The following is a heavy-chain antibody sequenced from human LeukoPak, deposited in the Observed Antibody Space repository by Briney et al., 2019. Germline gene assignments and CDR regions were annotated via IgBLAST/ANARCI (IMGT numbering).Heavy chain of an antibody. CDR3: ARYGLFDY. CDR1: GGSISGYY. D-gene: IGHD4-17*01. V-gene: IGHV4-59*08. J-gene: IGHJ4*02. Sequence: PSETLSLTCTVSGGSISGYYWSWIRQPPGKGLDCIGYIFYSGSTNYNPSFKSRVSISVDTSKNQFSLKLSSVTAADTAVYYCARYGLFDYWGQGTLVTVSS. CDR2: IFYSGST.